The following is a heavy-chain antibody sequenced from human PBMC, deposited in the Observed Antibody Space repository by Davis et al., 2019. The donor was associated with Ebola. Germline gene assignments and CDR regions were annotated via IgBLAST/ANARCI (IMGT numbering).Heavy chain of an antibody. CDR2: INPHNGNT. D-gene: IGHD1-1*01. Sequence: ASVKVSCKASGYTFTNYGITWVRQAPVPWLEWMGWINPHNGNTNYAQNVQGRVIMTSDTATTTAYMEVGSLRSDDTAVYYCARAQFPTTSDHWGQGTLVTVSS. CDR3: ARAQFPTTSDH. CDR1: GYTFTNYG. V-gene: IGHV1-18*04. J-gene: IGHJ4*02.